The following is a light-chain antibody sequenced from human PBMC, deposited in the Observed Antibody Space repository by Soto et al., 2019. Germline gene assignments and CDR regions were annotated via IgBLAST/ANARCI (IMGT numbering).Light chain of an antibody. CDR1: QDISVY. Sequence: DIQMTQSPSSLSASVGDRVTITCRASQDISVYLAWYQQKPGKVPKLLIYSASTLQSGVPSRFSGSGSGTDFTLTISRLQPEDVATYFYQKFNTAPLTFGQGTRLEIK. CDR2: SAS. CDR3: QKFNTAPLT. V-gene: IGKV1-27*01. J-gene: IGKJ5*01.